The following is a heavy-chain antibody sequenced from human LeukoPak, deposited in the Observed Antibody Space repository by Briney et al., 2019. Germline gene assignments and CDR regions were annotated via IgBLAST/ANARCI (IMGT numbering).Heavy chain of an antibody. D-gene: IGHD4-17*01. CDR2: IRSKLNKYAT. CDR1: GFSLSGSA. V-gene: IGHV3-73*01. J-gene: IGHJ3*02. Sequence: GGSLRPSCAASGFSLSGSAVHWVRQAPGKGLEWVGRIRSKLNKYATAYGESMKGRVTVSRDDSENTAFLQMNSLKSEDTAVYYCARHDYGRIAFDIWGRGTVVTVSS. CDR3: ARHDYGRIAFDI.